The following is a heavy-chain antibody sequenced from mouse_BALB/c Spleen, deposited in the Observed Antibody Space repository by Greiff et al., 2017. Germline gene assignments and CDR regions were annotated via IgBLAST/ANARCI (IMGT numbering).Heavy chain of an antibody. CDR3: TRLLRLRDWYFDV. CDR1: GYTFTDYE. Sequence: VQLVESGAELVRPGASVKLSCKALGYTFTDYEMHWVKQTPVHGLEWIGAIHPGSGGTAYNQKFKGKATLTADKSSSTAYMELSSLTSEDSAVYYCTRLLRLRDWYFDVWGAGTTVTVSS. D-gene: IGHD1-2*01. J-gene: IGHJ1*01. V-gene: IGHV1-15*01. CDR2: IHPGSGGT.